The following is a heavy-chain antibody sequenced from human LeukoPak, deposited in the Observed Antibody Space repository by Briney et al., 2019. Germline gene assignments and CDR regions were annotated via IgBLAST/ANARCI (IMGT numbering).Heavy chain of an antibody. CDR2: IKSRTDGGTT. Sequence: TGGTLRLSCPGSGFTFSSAWMTWVRQIPGKGQEWVGHIKSRTDGGTTDYAAPVKGRFTNSRDDSKNTVYLQMNSLKTEDSAVYFCATEFYSNGYNFWGQGTLVIVSS. CDR1: GFTFSSAW. D-gene: IGHD5-24*01. J-gene: IGHJ4*02. CDR3: ATEFYSNGYNF. V-gene: IGHV3-15*01.